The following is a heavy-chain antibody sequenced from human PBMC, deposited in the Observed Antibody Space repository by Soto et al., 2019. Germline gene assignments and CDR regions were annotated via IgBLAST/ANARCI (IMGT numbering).Heavy chain of an antibody. D-gene: IGHD6-13*01. V-gene: IGHV3-21*01. Sequence: EAQLVESGGGLVKPGGSLRLSCAASGFTFSSYSMNWVRQAPGKGLEWVSSISSSSSYIYYADSVKGRFTISRDNAKNSLYLQMNSLRAEDTAVYYCAREGADSSSWYYYDYGMDVWGQGTTVTVSS. CDR1: GFTFSSYS. CDR3: AREGADSSSWYYYDYGMDV. CDR2: ISSSSSYI. J-gene: IGHJ6*02.